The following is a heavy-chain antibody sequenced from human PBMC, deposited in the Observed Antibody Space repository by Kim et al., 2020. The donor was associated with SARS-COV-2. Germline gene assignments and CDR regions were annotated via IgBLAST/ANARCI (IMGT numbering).Heavy chain of an antibody. CDR3: ARGDLTGNWYFDL. V-gene: IGHV3-66*01. D-gene: IGHD3-16*01. J-gene: IGHJ2*01. Sequence: GGSLRLSCAASGFTVSSNYMSWVRQAPGKGLEWVSVIYSGGSTYYADSVKGRFTISRDNSKNTLYLQMNSLRAEDTAVYYCARGDLTGNWYFDLWGRGTLVTVSS. CDR1: GFTVSSNY. CDR2: IYSGGST.